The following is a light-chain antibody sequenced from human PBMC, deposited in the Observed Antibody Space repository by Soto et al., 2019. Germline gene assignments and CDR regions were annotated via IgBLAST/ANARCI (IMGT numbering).Light chain of an antibody. CDR1: SSDVDVSTF. CDR3: SSYTTSHTLV. J-gene: IGLJ2*01. V-gene: IGLV2-14*01. Sequence: QSALTQPASVSESPGQSITISCTGSSSDVDVSTFVSWYRQHPGKAPELIIYEVSNRPSGVSNRFSGSKSGNTASLTISGRQAEDEADYYCSSYTTSHTLVFGGGTKVTVL. CDR2: EVS.